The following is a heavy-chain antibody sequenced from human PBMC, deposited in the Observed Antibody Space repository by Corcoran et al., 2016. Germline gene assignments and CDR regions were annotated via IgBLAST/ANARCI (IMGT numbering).Heavy chain of an antibody. CDR1: GGTFSSYA. CDR3: AGYFHVRYSWNRGCMDV. Sequence: QVQLVQSGAEVKKPGSSVKVSCKASGGTFSSYAISWVRQAPGQGLEWMGGIIPIFGTANYAQKFQGRVTITADESTSTAYMELSSLRSEDTAGDYCAGYFHVRYSWNRGCMDVWGQGTTVTVSS. CDR2: IIPIFGTA. J-gene: IGHJ6*02. V-gene: IGHV1-69*01. D-gene: IGHD1-20*01.